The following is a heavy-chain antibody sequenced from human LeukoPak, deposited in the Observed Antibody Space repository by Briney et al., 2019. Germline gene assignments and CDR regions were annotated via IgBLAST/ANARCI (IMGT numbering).Heavy chain of an antibody. V-gene: IGHV1-46*01. D-gene: IGHD3-9*01. Sequence: ASVKVSCKASGYTFTSYYMHWVRQAPGQGLEWMGIINPSGGSTSYAQKFQGRVTMTRDTSTSTVYMELSSLRSEDTAVYYCARGEGLRYLDWLLYFDYWGQGTLVTVSS. CDR2: INPSGGST. J-gene: IGHJ4*02. CDR3: ARGEGLRYLDWLLYFDY. CDR1: GYTFTSYY.